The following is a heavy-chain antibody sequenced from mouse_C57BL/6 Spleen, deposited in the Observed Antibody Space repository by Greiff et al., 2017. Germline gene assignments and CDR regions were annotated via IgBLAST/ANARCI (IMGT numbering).Heavy chain of an antibody. V-gene: IGHV5-9-1*02. CDR1: GFTFSSYA. CDR3: TRDGSSRNYFDY. D-gene: IGHD1-1*01. J-gene: IGHJ2*01. Sequence: EVQVVESGEGLVKPGGSLKLSCAASGFTFSSYAMSWVRQTPEKRLEWVAYISSGGDYIYYADTVKGRFTISRDNARNTLYLQMSSLKSEDTAMYYCTRDGSSRNYFDYWGQGTTLTVSS. CDR2: ISSGGDYI.